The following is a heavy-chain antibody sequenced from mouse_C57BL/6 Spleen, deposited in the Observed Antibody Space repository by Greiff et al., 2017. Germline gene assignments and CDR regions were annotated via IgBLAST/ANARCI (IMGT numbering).Heavy chain of an antibody. Sequence: VQLKQPGTELVKPGASVKLSCKASGYTFTSYWMHWVKQRPGQGLEWIGNINPSNGGTNYNEKFKSKATLTVDKSSSTAYMQLSSLTSEDSAVYYCARSRSNYEGYYAMDYWGQGTSVTVSS. CDR2: INPSNGGT. D-gene: IGHD2-5*01. CDR1: GYTFTSYW. J-gene: IGHJ4*01. V-gene: IGHV1-53*01. CDR3: ARSRSNYEGYYAMDY.